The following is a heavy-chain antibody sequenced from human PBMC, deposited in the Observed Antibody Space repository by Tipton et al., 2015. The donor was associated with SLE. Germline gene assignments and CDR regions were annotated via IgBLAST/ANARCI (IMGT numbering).Heavy chain of an antibody. CDR1: GGSVSSHY. CDR3: ARDRGYSYGRPYYGMDV. Sequence: TLSLTCTVSGGSVSSHYWSWIRQPPGKGLEWIGEINHSGSTNYNPSLKSRVTISVDTSKNQFSLTLSSVTAADTAVYYCARDRGYSYGRPYYGMDVWGQGTTVTVSS. CDR2: INHSGST. J-gene: IGHJ6*02. V-gene: IGHV4-34*01. D-gene: IGHD5-18*01.